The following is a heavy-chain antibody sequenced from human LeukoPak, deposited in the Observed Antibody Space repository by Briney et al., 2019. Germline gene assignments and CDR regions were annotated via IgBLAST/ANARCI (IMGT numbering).Heavy chain of an antibody. CDR1: GGSISSNY. J-gene: IGHJ4*02. Sequence: PSETLSLTCTISGGSISSNYWSWIRQAPGKGLEWIGSSRYSGNTDHNPSLKSRVTMSVDTSKNQLSLRLSSVTAADTAVYYCARWAIGNLYYFDYWGQGTLVTVSS. CDR3: ARWAIGNLYYFDY. V-gene: IGHV4-59*01. D-gene: IGHD1-7*01. CDR2: SRYSGNT.